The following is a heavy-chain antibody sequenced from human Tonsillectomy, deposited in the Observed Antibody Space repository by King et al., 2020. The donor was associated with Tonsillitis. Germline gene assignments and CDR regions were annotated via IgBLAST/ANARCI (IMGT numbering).Heavy chain of an antibody. J-gene: IGHJ5*02. CDR3: ARGGMVYAMDYWLDP. CDR2: IIPIFCTA. CDR1: GGTFYSYA. V-gene: IGHV1-69*01. D-gene: IGHD2-8*01. Sequence: VQLVESGAEVKKPGSSVKVSCKASGGTFYSYAISWVRQAPGQGLEWMGGIIPIFCTANYAQKFQGRVTITADGSTRTAYMELSSLSSDDTAVYYCARGGMVYAMDYWLDPWGQGTLVTVSS.